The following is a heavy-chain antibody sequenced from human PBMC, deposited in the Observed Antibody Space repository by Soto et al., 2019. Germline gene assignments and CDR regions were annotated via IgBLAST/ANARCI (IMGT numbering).Heavy chain of an antibody. Sequence: PGGCLRLSCGAAGFTLDDYDMHWVRQAPGKGLEWVSGISGNSGSIGYADSVKGRFTISRDNAKNSMYLQMNSLRDEDTPLYYCAKDKAHYAWGRYRAAFDYWGQGTLVTVS. J-gene: IGHJ4*02. V-gene: IGHV3-9*01. CDR3: AKDKAHYAWGRYRAAFDY. CDR1: GFTLDDYD. CDR2: ISGNSGSI. D-gene: IGHD3-16*02.